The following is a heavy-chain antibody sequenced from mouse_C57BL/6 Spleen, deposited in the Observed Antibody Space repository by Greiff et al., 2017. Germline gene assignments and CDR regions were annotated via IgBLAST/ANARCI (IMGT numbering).Heavy chain of an antibody. V-gene: IGHV1-76*01. J-gene: IGHJ4*01. D-gene: IGHD2-4*01. CDR2: IYPGSGNT. CDR3: AREGIYYDYGRCAMDY. Sequence: VQVVESGAELVRPGASVKLSCKASGYTFTDYYINWVKQRPGQGLEWIARIYPGSGNTYYNAKFKGKATLTAEKSSSTSYMPLSSRTSEYSAVYSCAREGIYYDYGRCAMDYWGQGTSVTVSS. CDR1: GYTFTDYY.